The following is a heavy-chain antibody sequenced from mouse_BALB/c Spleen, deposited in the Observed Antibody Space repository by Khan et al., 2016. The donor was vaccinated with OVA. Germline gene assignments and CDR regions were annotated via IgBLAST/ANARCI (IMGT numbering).Heavy chain of an antibody. CDR3: ADHVTGSFAY. CDR2: ISSGGDYT. J-gene: IGHJ3*01. V-gene: IGHV5-6*01. CDR1: GFTFSSYS. D-gene: IGHD4-1*01. Sequence: EVELVQSGGDLVKPGGSLKLSCAASGFTFSSYSMSWVRQTPDKRLEWVASISSGGDYTYYPDSVQGRFTISRDNAKNTLYLQMSDLKSEYTVMYYCADHVTGSFAYWGQGTLVTVAA.